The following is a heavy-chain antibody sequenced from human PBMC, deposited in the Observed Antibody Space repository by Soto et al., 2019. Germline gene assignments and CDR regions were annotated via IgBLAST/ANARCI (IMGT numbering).Heavy chain of an antibody. CDR1: GLTFKSYA. Sequence: EVPLLESGGGLVQPGGSLRLSCAASGLTFKSYAMSWVRQAPGKGLEWVSGISGSGGSTDYADSVKGRFTISRDNSKNTVYLQMNSLRVEDTALYYCAKGQYSGVAGGLDYWGQGTLVTVSS. V-gene: IGHV3-23*01. CDR2: ISGSGGST. J-gene: IGHJ4*02. CDR3: AKGQYSGVAGGLDY. D-gene: IGHD1-26*01.